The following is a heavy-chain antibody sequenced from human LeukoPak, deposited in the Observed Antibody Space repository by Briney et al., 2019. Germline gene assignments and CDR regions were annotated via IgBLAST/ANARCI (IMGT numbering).Heavy chain of an antibody. Sequence: SETLSLTCAVYGGSFSGYDWSWIRQPPGKGLEWIGEINHSGSTNYNPSLKSRVTISINTSKNQFSLKLSSVTAADTAIYYCARDWNYYDTSGYHRPLDYWGQGTLVTVSS. V-gene: IGHV4-34*01. D-gene: IGHD3-22*01. CDR2: INHSGST. CDR1: GGSFSGYD. CDR3: ARDWNYYDTSGYHRPLDY. J-gene: IGHJ4*02.